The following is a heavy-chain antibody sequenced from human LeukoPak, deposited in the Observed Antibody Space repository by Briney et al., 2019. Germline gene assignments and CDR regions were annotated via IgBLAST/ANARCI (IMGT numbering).Heavy chain of an antibody. J-gene: IGHJ3*02. CDR3: ARVTVTTSFDI. D-gene: IGHD4-17*01. V-gene: IGHV4-59*12. Sequence: SETLSLTCTVSGGSISSYYYSWIRQPPGKGLEWIGYFYYSGSTNYNPSLKSRVTISVDRSKNQFSLKLSSVTAADTAAYYCARVTVTTSFDIWGQGTMVTVSS. CDR2: FYYSGST. CDR1: GGSISSYY.